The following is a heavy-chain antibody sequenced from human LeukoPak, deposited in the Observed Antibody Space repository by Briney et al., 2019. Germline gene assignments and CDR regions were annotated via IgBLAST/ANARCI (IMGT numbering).Heavy chain of an antibody. CDR2: LSGNCCST. CDR3: AKDSRRGLINWFDP. Sequence: GGSLRLSRAASGFTFSSYAMSWVRQAPGKGLEWVSALSGNCCSTYYADSVKGRFTISRDNSKNTLYLQMNSLRAEDTAVCYCAKDSRRGLINWFDPWGQGTLVTVSS. CDR1: GFTFSSYA. J-gene: IGHJ5*02. D-gene: IGHD2-2*01. V-gene: IGHV3-23*01.